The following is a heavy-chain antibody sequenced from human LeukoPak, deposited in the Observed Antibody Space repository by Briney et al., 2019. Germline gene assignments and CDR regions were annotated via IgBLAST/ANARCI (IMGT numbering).Heavy chain of an antibody. J-gene: IGHJ3*02. CDR2: INPNSGGT. V-gene: IGHV1-2*02. CDR3: ARDLSPVRFLEWFPAGGAFDI. CDR1: GYTFTGYY. D-gene: IGHD3-3*01. Sequence: ASVKVACKASGYTFTGYYMHWVRQAPGQGLEWMGWINPNSGGTNYAQKFQGRVTMTRDTSISTAYMELSRLRSDDTAVYYCARDLSPVRFLEWFPAGGAFDIWGQGTMVTVSS.